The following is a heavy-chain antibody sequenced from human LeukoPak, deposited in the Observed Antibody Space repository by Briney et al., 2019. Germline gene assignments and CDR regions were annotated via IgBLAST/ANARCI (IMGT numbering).Heavy chain of an antibody. D-gene: IGHD3-3*01. Sequence: GASVKVSCKASGYTFTSYGISWVRQAPGQGLEWMGWISAYNGNTNYAQKLQGRVTMTTDTSTSTAYMELRSLRSDDTAVYYCARDRGPSYYDFWSGNEEYYYGMDVWGQGTTVTVSS. J-gene: IGHJ6*02. CDR3: ARDRGPSYYDFWSGNEEYYYGMDV. V-gene: IGHV1-18*01. CDR2: ISAYNGNT. CDR1: GYTFTSYG.